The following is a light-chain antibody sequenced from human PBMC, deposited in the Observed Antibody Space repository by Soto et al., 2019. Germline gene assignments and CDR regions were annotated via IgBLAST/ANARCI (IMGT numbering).Light chain of an antibody. J-gene: IGKJ5*01. V-gene: IGKV3-20*01. Sequence: EIVLTQSPGTLSLSPGERATLSCRASQSVRSSYLAWYQQKPGQAPRLLISGASSRATGIPDRFSGSGSGADFTLTISRLEPEDFAVYYCQQYGSSPITFGQGTRLEIK. CDR2: GAS. CDR3: QQYGSSPIT. CDR1: QSVRSSY.